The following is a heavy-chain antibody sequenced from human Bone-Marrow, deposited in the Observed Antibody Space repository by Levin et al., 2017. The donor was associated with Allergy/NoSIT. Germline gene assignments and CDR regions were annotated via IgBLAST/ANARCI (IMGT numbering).Heavy chain of an antibody. CDR3: ASDSGSPSNAFDI. CDR2: ISYDGSNK. V-gene: IGHV3-30*03. D-gene: IGHD1-26*01. J-gene: IGHJ3*02. Sequence: GGSLRLSCAASGFTFSSYGMHWVRQAPGKGLEWVAVISYDGSNKYYADSVKGRFTISRDNSKNTLYLQMNSLRAEDTAVYYCASDSGSPSNAFDIWGQGTMVTVSS. CDR1: GFTFSSYG.